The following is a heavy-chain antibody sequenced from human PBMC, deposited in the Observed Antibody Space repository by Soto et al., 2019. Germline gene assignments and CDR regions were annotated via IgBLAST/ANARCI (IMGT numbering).Heavy chain of an antibody. Sequence: SETLSLTCTVSGGSISGHYWSWIRQPPGKGLEWVGYISYTGSTNYNPSLKSRATISADTSKNLFSLRLSSVIAADTAIYYCARDPDWKNKYYMDVWGKGTTVTVSS. V-gene: IGHV4-59*11. D-gene: IGHD1-1*01. CDR1: GGSISGHY. CDR2: ISYTGST. CDR3: ARDPDWKNKYYMDV. J-gene: IGHJ6*03.